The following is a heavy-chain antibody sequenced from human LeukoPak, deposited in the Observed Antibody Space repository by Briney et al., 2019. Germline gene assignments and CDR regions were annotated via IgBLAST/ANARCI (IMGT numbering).Heavy chain of an antibody. V-gene: IGHV4-31*03. D-gene: IGHD1-14*01. CDR3: ARVRLDGKPHFDY. CDR1: GGSISSGGYY. Sequence: SQTLCLTCTVSGGSISSGGYYWSWIRQHPGKGLEWIGFIYYSGSTYYNPSLKSRVTISVDTSKNQFSLKLSSVTAAGTAVYYCARVRLDGKPHFDYWGQGTLVPVSS. J-gene: IGHJ4*02. CDR2: IYYSGST.